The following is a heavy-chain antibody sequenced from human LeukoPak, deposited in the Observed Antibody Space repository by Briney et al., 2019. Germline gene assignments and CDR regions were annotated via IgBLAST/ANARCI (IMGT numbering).Heavy chain of an antibody. CDR3: ARTRLYYYYYGMDV. Sequence: SETLSLTCTVSGGSISSSSSYWGWIRQPPGKGLEWIGGIYYSGSTYYNPSLKSRVTISVDTSKNQFSLKLSSVTAADTAVYYCARTRLYYYYYGMDVWGQGTTVTVSS. J-gene: IGHJ6*02. V-gene: IGHV4-39*01. CDR2: IYYSGST. CDR1: GGSISSSSSY.